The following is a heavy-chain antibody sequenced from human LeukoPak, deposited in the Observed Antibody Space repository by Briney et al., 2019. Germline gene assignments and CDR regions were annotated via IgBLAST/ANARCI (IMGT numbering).Heavy chain of an antibody. CDR1: GFTFSSYS. Sequence: GGSLRLSCAASGFTFSSYSMNWVRQAPGKGLEWVSSISSRSSYIYYADSVKGRFTISRDNAKNSLYLQMNSLRAEDTAVYYCARGIHYDSSGYYKYWGQGTLVTVSS. J-gene: IGHJ4*02. D-gene: IGHD3-22*01. CDR2: ISSRSSYI. CDR3: ARGIHYDSSGYYKY. V-gene: IGHV3-21*01.